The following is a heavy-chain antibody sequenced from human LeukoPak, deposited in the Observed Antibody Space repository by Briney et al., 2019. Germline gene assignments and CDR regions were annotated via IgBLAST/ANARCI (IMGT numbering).Heavy chain of an antibody. CDR2: ISDSGSNV. Sequence: GGSLRLSCAASGFTFSTYNMDWVRQAPGKGLEWVSSISDSGSNVYYADPVKGRFTISRDSAKNSLFLQMNSLRAEDTAVYYCAKEGRSSTPGYWGQGTLVTVSS. D-gene: IGHD6-6*01. J-gene: IGHJ4*02. CDR1: GFTFSTYN. V-gene: IGHV3-21*01. CDR3: AKEGRSSTPGY.